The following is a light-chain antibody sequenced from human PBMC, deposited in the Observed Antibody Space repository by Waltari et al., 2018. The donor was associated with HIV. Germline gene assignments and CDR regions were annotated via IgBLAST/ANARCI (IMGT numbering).Light chain of an antibody. V-gene: IGLV2-11*01. CDR1: SSDVGCYNY. J-gene: IGLJ2*01. CDR3: CSYAGNYTFV. CDR2: DVS. Sequence: QYALPQPRSVSGYPAQSVTISCTGTSSDVGCYNYVSWYQQHPGKAPKFMIYDVSKRPSGVPDRFSGSKSGNTASLTISGLQAEDEADYYCCSYAGNYTFVFGGGTKLTVL.